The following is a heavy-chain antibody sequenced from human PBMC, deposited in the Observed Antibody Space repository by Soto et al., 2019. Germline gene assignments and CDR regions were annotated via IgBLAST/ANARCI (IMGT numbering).Heavy chain of an antibody. CDR2: MNPNSGNT. D-gene: IGHD3-3*01. V-gene: IGHV1-8*01. CDR3: ARDDESYDFWSGCSPLSRGGYFDY. J-gene: IGHJ4*02. Sequence: QVQLVQSGAEVKKPGASVKVSCKASGYTFTSYDINWVRQATGQGLEWMGWMNPNSGNTGYAQEFQGRVTMTRNTCISTDYMELSSLRSEDTAGDCCARDDESYDFWSGCSPLSRGGYFDYWGQGTLVTVS. CDR1: GYTFTSYD.